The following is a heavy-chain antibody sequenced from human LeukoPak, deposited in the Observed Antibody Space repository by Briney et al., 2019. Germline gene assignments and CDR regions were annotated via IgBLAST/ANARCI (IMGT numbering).Heavy chain of an antibody. CDR1: GFTFTNAW. CDR3: TTDLGLTMIRGVIVY. V-gene: IGHV3-15*01. J-gene: IGHJ4*02. D-gene: IGHD3-10*01. CDR2: IKSKGDGETI. Sequence: SGGSLRLSCAASGFTFTNAWMSWVRRAPGKGLEWVGRIKSKGDGETIDNAAPVKGRFTMSRDDSKATLYLQMNSLKAEDTVVYYCTTDLGLTMIRGVIVYWGQGALVTVSS.